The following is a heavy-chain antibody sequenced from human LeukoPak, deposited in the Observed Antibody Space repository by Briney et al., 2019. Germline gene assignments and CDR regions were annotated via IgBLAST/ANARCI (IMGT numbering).Heavy chain of an antibody. D-gene: IGHD1-26*01. CDR1: GVTFSSHW. CDR2: IKQDGSER. V-gene: IGHV3-7*03. J-gene: IGHJ4*02. Sequence: GGSLRLSCVVSGVTFSSHWMSWVRQAPGKGLEWVANIKQDGSERYYVDSVKGRFTISRDNAKNSVFLQMNSLRAEDTAVYYCARDPNLYSGTYDTYWGQGTLVTVSS. CDR3: ARDPNLYSGTYDTY.